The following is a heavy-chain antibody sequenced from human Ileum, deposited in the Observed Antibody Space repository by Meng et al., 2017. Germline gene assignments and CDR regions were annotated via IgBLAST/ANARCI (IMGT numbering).Heavy chain of an antibody. CDR1: GDSVSSNSAS. Sequence: SETLSLTCAISGDSVSSNSASWNWIRQSPSRGLEWLGRTYYRSQWYSNYAVSVKSRITINADASKNQFSLQLNSVTPEDTAVYYCAGNTVPTAHTHFDHWGQGTLVTVSS. CDR3: AGNTVPTAHTHFDH. V-gene: IGHV6-1*01. J-gene: IGHJ4*02. D-gene: IGHD4-17*01. CDR2: TYYRSQWYS.